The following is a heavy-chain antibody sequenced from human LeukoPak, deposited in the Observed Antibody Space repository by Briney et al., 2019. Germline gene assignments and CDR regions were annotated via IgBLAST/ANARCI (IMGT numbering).Heavy chain of an antibody. CDR1: GFTFSSYA. CDR3: ASAWSYYDSSGPDY. D-gene: IGHD3-22*01. J-gene: IGHJ4*02. CDR2: ISYDGSNK. Sequence: GGSLRLSCAASGFTFSSYAMHWVRQALGKGLEWVAVISYDGSNKYYADSVKGRFTISRDNSKNTLYLQMNSLRAEDTAVYYCASAWSYYDSSGPDYWGQGTLVTVSS. V-gene: IGHV3-30*01.